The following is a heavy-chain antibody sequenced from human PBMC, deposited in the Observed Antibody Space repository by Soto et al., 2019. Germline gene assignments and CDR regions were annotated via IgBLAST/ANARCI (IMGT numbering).Heavy chain of an antibody. V-gene: IGHV4-34*01. CDR3: ARGAKVDLVAQLTGYFDY. Sequence: QVQLQQWGAGLLKPSETLSLTCAVYGGSFSGYYWSWIRQPPGKGLEWIGEINHSGSTNYNPSLKSRVTISVDTSKNQFSLKLSSVTAADTAVYYCARGAKVDLVAQLTGYFDYWGQGTLVTVSS. CDR2: INHSGST. J-gene: IGHJ4*02. D-gene: IGHD5-12*01. CDR1: GGSFSGYY.